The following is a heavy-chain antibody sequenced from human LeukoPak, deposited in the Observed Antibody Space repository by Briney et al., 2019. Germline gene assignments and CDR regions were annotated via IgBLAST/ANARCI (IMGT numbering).Heavy chain of an antibody. Sequence: GGSLRLSCAASGFTFSTYWMTWVRQAPVKGLEWVATIKPDGSEKDYVDSVKGRFTISRDNAKNSLYLQMNSLRAEDTAVYYCARAGAPYGMDVWGQGTTVTVSS. V-gene: IGHV3-7*01. D-gene: IGHD3-10*01. J-gene: IGHJ6*02. CDR1: GFTFSTYW. CDR2: IKPDGSEK. CDR3: ARAGAPYGMDV.